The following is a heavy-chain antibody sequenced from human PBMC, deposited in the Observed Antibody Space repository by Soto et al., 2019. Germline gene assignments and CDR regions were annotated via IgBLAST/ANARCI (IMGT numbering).Heavy chain of an antibody. Sequence: QVQLVQSGAEVKKPAASVKVSCKASGYTFTSYGISWVRQAPGQGLEWMGWISAYNGNTNYAQKLQGRVTMTTDTSTSTAYMELRSLRSDDTAVYYCAREGYYDSSGYQYGMDVWGQGTTVTVSS. CDR2: ISAYNGNT. CDR1: GYTFTSYG. J-gene: IGHJ6*02. D-gene: IGHD3-22*01. V-gene: IGHV1-18*01. CDR3: AREGYYDSSGYQYGMDV.